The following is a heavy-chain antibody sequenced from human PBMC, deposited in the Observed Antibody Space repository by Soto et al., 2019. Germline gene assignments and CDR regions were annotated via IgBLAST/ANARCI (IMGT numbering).Heavy chain of an antibody. CDR3: AKAKRGGYFSITSCYPLGY. Sequence: GASVKVSCNASAYTFTSYAMHWVRQAPGQRLERMGWNNDGNGNTKYYQNYQGRVTNTRDTSASTSYMELSSVRAEDTAVYYCAKAKRGGYFSITSCYPLGYWGQGTLVTVSS. CDR2: NNDGNGNT. CDR1: AYTFTSYA. J-gene: IGHJ4*02. D-gene: IGHD2-2*01. V-gene: IGHV1-3*01.